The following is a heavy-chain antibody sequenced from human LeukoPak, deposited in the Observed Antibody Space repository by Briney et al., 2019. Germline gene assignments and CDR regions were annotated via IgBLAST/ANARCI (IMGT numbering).Heavy chain of an antibody. V-gene: IGHV4-39*07. CDR1: GDSISSTSYY. CDR2: IYYSGST. D-gene: IGHD1-1*01. CDR3: ARGGTVWNFDY. J-gene: IGHJ4*02. Sequence: PSETLSLTCTVSGDSISSTSYYWGWIRQPPGKGLEWIGSIYYSGSTYYNPSLESRVTISLDTSKNQFSLKVNSVTAADTAVYYCARGGTVWNFDYWGQGTLVTVSS.